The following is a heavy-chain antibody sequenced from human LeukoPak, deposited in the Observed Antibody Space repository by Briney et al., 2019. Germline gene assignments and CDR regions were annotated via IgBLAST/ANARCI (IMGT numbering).Heavy chain of an antibody. CDR1: GFTFSSYA. J-gene: IGHJ4*02. V-gene: IGHV3-23*01. Sequence: GGSLRLSYAASGFTFSSYAMSWVRQAPGKGLEWVSAISGSGGSTYYADSVKGRFTISRDNSKNTLYLQMNSLRAEDTAVYYCARTSAYDYVWGSFFDYWGQGTLVTVSS. CDR3: ARTSAYDYVWGSFFDY. D-gene: IGHD3-16*01. CDR2: ISGSGGST.